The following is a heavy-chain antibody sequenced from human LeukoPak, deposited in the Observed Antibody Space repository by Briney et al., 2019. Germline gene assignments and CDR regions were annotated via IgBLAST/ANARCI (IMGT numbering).Heavy chain of an antibody. Sequence: SVKVSCKASGGTFSSYAISWVRQAPGQGLEWMGGIIPIFGTANYAQKFQGRVTITTDESTSTAYMELSSLRSEDTAVYYCARWDSSSPGFDYWGQGTLVTVSS. CDR1: GGTFSSYA. D-gene: IGHD6-6*01. V-gene: IGHV1-69*05. CDR3: ARWDSSSPGFDY. CDR2: IIPIFGTA. J-gene: IGHJ4*02.